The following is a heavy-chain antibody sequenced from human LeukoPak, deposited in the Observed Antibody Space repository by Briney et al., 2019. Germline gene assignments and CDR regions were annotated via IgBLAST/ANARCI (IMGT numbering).Heavy chain of an antibody. Sequence: WASVKVSCKASGGTFSSYDINWVRQATGQGLEWMGWMNPNSGNTGYAQKFQGRVTITRNTYISTAYMELSSLRSEDTAVYYCARAENGITIFGVVIPTRYYYMDVWGKGTTVTVSS. CDR1: GGTFSSYD. CDR3: ARAENGITIFGVVIPTRYYYMDV. CDR2: MNPNSGNT. D-gene: IGHD3-3*01. J-gene: IGHJ6*03. V-gene: IGHV1-8*03.